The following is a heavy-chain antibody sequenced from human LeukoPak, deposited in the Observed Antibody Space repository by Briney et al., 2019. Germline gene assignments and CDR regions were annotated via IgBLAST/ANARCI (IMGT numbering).Heavy chain of an antibody. CDR1: GYTFTGYF. Sequence: ASVKVSCKTSGYTFTGYFMHWVRQAPGQGLEWMGWINRDSGDTNYARDFQGRVTMTRDTSISTAYMELRGLRSDDTAIYYCAPPRLPRGSFNFDYWGQGTLVTVSS. D-gene: IGHD1-26*01. V-gene: IGHV1-2*02. J-gene: IGHJ4*02. CDR3: APPRLPRGSFNFDY. CDR2: INRDSGDT.